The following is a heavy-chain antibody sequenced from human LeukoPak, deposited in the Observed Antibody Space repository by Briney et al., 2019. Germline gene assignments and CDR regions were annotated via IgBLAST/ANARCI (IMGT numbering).Heavy chain of an antibody. V-gene: IGHV4-39*01. J-gene: IGHJ5*02. CDR1: GGSISSSSYY. D-gene: IGHD3-9*01. Sequence: SETLSLTCTVSGGSISSSSYYWGWIRQPPGKGLEWIGSIYYSGSTYYNPSLKSRVTISVYTSKNQFSLKLSSVTAADTAVYYCARHVPYYDILTGYYKSTWFDPWGQGTLVTVSS. CDR3: ARHVPYYDILTGYYKSTWFDP. CDR2: IYYSGST.